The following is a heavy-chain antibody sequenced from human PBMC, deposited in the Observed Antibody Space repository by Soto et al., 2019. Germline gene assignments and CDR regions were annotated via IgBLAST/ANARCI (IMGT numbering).Heavy chain of an antibody. J-gene: IGHJ5*02. Sequence: SSETLSLTCTVSGGSISSYYWSWIRQPPGKGLEWIGYIYYSGSSYYNSSLKSRVTISVDRSKNQFSLKLSSVTAADTAVYYCARVPSPWGQGTLVTVSS. CDR3: ARVPSP. V-gene: IGHV4-59*12. CDR2: IYYSGSS. CDR1: GGSISSYY.